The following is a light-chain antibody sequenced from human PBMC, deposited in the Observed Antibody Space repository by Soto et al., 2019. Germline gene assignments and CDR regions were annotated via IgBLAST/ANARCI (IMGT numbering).Light chain of an antibody. V-gene: IGLV1-44*01. CDR1: SSNIGSNT. Sequence: QPVLIQPPSASGTPGQRVTISCSGSSSNIGSNTVSWYQQLPGTAPRLLLYSNNQRPSGVPDRFSGSKSGASASLAISGLQSEDEADYYCSSWDDSRNGVVFGGGNKLTVL. CDR2: SNN. J-gene: IGLJ2*01. CDR3: SSWDDSRNGVV.